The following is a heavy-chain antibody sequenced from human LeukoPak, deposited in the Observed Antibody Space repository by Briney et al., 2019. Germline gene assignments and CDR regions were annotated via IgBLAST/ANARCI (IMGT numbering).Heavy chain of an antibody. Sequence: SETLSPSCTVAGGSISSYYWSWIRKPPEKVLGLIGYIHYSGSTNYNPSLKSRVTISVDTSKNQFSLKLSSVTAADTAVYYCARVQDATYYYDSSGDDAFDIWGQGTMVTVSS. CDR2: IHYSGST. D-gene: IGHD3-22*01. CDR3: ARVQDATYYYDSSGDDAFDI. J-gene: IGHJ3*02. V-gene: IGHV4-59*01. CDR1: GGSISSYY.